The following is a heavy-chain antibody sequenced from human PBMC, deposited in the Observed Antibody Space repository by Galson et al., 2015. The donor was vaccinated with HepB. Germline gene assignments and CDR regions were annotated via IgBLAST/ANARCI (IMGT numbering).Heavy chain of an antibody. Sequence: SVKVSCKASGYTFTGYYMHWVRQAPGQGLEWMGWINPNSGGTNYAQKFQGWVTMTRDTSISTAYMELSRLRSDDTAVYYCARGSRSYLKEGDYYFDYWGQGTLVTVSS. CDR3: ARGSRSYLKEGDYYFDY. CDR1: GYTFTGYY. J-gene: IGHJ4*02. V-gene: IGHV1-2*04. D-gene: IGHD1-26*01. CDR2: INPNSGGT.